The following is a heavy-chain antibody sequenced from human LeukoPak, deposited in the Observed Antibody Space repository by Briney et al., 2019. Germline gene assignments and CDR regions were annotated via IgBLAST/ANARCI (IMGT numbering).Heavy chain of an antibody. CDR2: MNPNSGNT. J-gene: IGHJ3*02. Sequence: ASVKVSCKAFGYTFTSYDINWVRRATGQGLEWMGWMNPNSGNTGYAQKFQGRVTITRNTSISTAYMELSSLRSEDTAVYYCARGNWLGAFDIWGQGTMVTVSS. V-gene: IGHV1-8*03. CDR1: GYTFTSYD. CDR3: ARGNWLGAFDI. D-gene: IGHD1-1*01.